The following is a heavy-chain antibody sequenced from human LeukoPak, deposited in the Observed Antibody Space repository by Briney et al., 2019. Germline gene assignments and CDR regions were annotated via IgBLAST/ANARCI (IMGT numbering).Heavy chain of an antibody. CDR2: ITGSGGST. CDR3: AKRGVVIRVILVGFHKEAYYFDS. CDR1: GIALSNYG. D-gene: IGHD3-22*01. J-gene: IGHJ4*02. V-gene: IGHV3-23*01. Sequence: GGSLRLSCAVSGIALSNYGMSWVRQAPGKGLEWVAGITGSGGSTNYADSVKGRFTISRDNPKSTLYLQMNSLRAEDTAVYFCAKRGVVIRVILVGFHKEAYYFDSWGQGALVTVSS.